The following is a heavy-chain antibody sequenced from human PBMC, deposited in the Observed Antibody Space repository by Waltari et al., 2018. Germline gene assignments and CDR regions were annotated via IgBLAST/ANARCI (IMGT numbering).Heavy chain of an antibody. CDR1: GGSISSYY. CDR3: AKGSLSGIGQVFDS. D-gene: IGHD3-3*01. V-gene: IGHV4-59*01. CDR2: ISNSGTT. Sequence: QVQLQESGSGLVKPSETLSLTCTVSGGSISSYYWHWIRQSPGKGPEWLAYISNSGTTDYNPSLRSRASISADTSKNQFFLRLRSVTAADTAVYYCAKGSLSGIGQVFDSWGQGTLVIVSS. J-gene: IGHJ4*02.